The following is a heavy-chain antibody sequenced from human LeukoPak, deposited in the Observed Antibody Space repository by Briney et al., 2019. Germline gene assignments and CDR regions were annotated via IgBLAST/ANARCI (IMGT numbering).Heavy chain of an antibody. CDR3: ARGWGYFDY. Sequence: SETLSLTCAVYGGSFSGYYWSWIRQPPGKGLEWIGEINHSGSTNYNPSLKSRVTISVDTSKNQFSLKLSSVTAADTAVYYCARGWGYFDYWGQGTLVTVSS. CDR2: INHSGST. V-gene: IGHV4-34*01. J-gene: IGHJ4*02. D-gene: IGHD7-27*01. CDR1: GGSFSGYY.